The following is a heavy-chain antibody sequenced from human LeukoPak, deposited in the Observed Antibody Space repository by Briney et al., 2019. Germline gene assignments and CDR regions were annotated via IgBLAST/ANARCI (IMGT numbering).Heavy chain of an antibody. CDR3: ARDIAAAYNWFDP. CDR2: INPNSGGT. V-gene: IGHV1-2*02. J-gene: IGHJ5*02. Sequence: ASVKVSCKASGYTFTGYYMHWVRQAPGQGLEWMGWINPNSGGTNYAQKFQGRVTMTRDTSISTAYMELSRLRSDDTAVYYRARDIAAAYNWFDPWGQGTLVTVSS. D-gene: IGHD6-13*01. CDR1: GYTFTGYY.